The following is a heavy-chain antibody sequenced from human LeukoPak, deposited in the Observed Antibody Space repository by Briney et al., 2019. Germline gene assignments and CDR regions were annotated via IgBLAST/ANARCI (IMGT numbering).Heavy chain of an antibody. J-gene: IGHJ6*03. D-gene: IGHD2-15*01. CDR2: IYYTGSS. CDR3: AREHCSGGSCYSIYYYYYMDV. Sequence: PSETLSLTCSVSGGSIRSSDDYWGFVRQTPGKGLEWMGSIYYTGSSHYNPSLKSRVTISVDTSKNQFSLKLSSVTAADTAVYYCAREHCSGGSCYSIYYYYYMDVWGKGTTVTVSS. V-gene: IGHV4-39*07. CDR1: GGSIRSSDDY.